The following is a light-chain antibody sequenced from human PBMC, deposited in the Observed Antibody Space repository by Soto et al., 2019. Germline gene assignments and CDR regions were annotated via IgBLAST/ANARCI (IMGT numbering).Light chain of an antibody. CDR3: SSYTSSSTLEV. CDR1: SSDVGGYNY. V-gene: IGLV2-14*01. J-gene: IGLJ1*01. CDR2: DVS. Sequence: QSVLTQPASVSGFPGQSITISCTGTSSDVGGYNYVSWYQQHPGKAPKLMTYDVSNRPSGVSNRFSGSKSGNTASLTISGLQAEDEADYYCSSYTSSSTLEVFGTGTKVTVL.